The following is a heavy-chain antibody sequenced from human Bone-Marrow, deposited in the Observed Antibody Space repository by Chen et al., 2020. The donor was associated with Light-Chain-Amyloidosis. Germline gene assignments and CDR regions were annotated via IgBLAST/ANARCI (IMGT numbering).Heavy chain of an antibody. CDR1: GGTFSSYA. CDR2: IIPIFSTA. CDR3: ARDRGIVVVPAAIRYYYYGMDV. Sequence: QVQLVQSGAEVKKPGSSVKVSCKASGGTFSSYAISWVRQAPGQGLEWMGGIIPIFSTANYAQKLQGRVTITADESTSTAYMELSSLRSEDTAVYYCARDRGIVVVPAAIRYYYYGMDVWGQGTTVTVSS. J-gene: IGHJ6*02. D-gene: IGHD2-2*02. V-gene: IGHV1-69*01.